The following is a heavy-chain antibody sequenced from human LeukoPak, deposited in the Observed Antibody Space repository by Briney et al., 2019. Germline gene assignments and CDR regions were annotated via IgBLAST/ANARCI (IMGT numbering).Heavy chain of an antibody. CDR1: GGTFSSYA. Sequence: ASVKVSCKASGGTFSSYAISWVRQAPGQGLEWMGGIIPIFGTANYAQKFQGRVTITADESTSTAYMELSSLRSEDTAVYYCVGPKYSSGWYPYYGMDVWGQGTTVTVSS. CDR3: VGPKYSSGWYPYYGMDV. V-gene: IGHV1-69*13. D-gene: IGHD6-19*01. J-gene: IGHJ6*02. CDR2: IIPIFGTA.